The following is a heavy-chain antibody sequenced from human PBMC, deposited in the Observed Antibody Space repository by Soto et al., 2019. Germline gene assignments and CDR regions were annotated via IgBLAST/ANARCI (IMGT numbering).Heavy chain of an antibody. CDR2: IYYSGST. D-gene: IGHD3-16*01. J-gene: IGHJ5*02. V-gene: IGHV4-31*03. CDR1: GGSIGSGGHY. Sequence: SETLSLTCTVSGGSIGSGGHYWSWIRQHPGKGLEWIGYIYYSGSTYYNPSLKSRVTISVDTSKNQFSLKLSSVTAADTAVYYCARDRGNMITFGGPNNWFDPWGQGTQVTVSS. CDR3: ARDRGNMITFGGPNNWFDP.